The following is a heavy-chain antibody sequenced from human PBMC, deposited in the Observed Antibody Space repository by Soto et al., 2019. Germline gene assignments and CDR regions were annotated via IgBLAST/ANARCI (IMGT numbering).Heavy chain of an antibody. CDR2: INTGNGNT. CDR3: ARQWLPKYYFDS. D-gene: IGHD3-22*01. CDR1: GYTFTKYA. Sequence: QVQLVQSGAEVKKPGASVKVSCKASGYTFTKYAIHWVRQAPGQRLEWMGWINTGNGNTKYSQKFQGRVTITRDTSANTAYMDLSSLRSEDTAVYYCARQWLPKYYFDSWAQGTLVTVPS. V-gene: IGHV1-3*04. J-gene: IGHJ4*02.